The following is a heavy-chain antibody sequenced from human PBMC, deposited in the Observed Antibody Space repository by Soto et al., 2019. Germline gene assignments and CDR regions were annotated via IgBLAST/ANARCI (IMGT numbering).Heavy chain of an antibody. V-gene: IGHV3-73*01. CDR3: TRGYGDYVRDY. J-gene: IGHJ4*02. CDR1: RFTFSGSA. D-gene: IGHD4-17*01. CDR2: IRSKANNYAT. Sequence: EVQLVESGGSLVQPGESLKLSCAVSRFTFSGSAMDWVSQASGKGLEWVGRIRSKANNYATAYAASVKGRFTISRDDSKNTAYLQMNSLKSEDTAVYYCTRGYGDYVRDYWGQGTLVTVSS.